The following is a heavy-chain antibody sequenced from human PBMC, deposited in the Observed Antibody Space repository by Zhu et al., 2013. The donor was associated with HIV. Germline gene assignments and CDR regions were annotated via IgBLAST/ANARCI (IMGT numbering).Heavy chain of an antibody. Sequence: QVQLVQSGAEVKKPGASVKVTCRTSGYIFTVYDINWVRQAPGQGLEWMGWMNPNSGDTGYGQKFQGRVTMTRNISINTAYMELASLTSEDTAVYYCAKRRVLAAGGVTWFDPWGQGTLVTVSS. CDR2: MNPNSGDT. V-gene: IGHV1-8*01. CDR1: GYIFTVYD. J-gene: IGHJ5*02. CDR3: AKRRVLAAGGVTWFDP. D-gene: IGHD6-13*01.